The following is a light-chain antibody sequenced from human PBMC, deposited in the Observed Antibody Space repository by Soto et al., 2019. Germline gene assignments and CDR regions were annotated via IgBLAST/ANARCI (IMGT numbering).Light chain of an antibody. J-gene: IGLJ1*01. CDR1: SSNIGAGYD. CDR3: QSYDSSLSGSRV. CDR2: DNS. V-gene: IGLV1-40*01. Sequence: QSVLTQPPSVSGAPGQRVTISCTGSSSNIGAGYDVHWYQQLPGTAPKLLIYDNSNRPSGVPDRFSGSKSGTSASLPITGLQAEDEADYYCQSYDSSLSGSRVFGTGTKVTVL.